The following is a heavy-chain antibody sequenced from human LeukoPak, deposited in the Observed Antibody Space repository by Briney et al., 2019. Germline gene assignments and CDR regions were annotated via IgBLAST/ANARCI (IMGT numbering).Heavy chain of an antibody. D-gene: IGHD4-17*01. J-gene: IGHJ6*02. V-gene: IGHV3-7*01. CDR2: IKQDGSEK. Sequence: GGSLRLSCAASGFTFSSYWMSWVRQAPGKGLEWVANIKQDGSEKYYVASVKGRFTISRDNAKNSLYLQMNSLRAEDTAVDYCARDSLLYGDYPILTYYYYYGMDVWGQGTTVTVSS. CDR3: ARDSLLYGDYPILTYYYYYGMDV. CDR1: GFTFSSYW.